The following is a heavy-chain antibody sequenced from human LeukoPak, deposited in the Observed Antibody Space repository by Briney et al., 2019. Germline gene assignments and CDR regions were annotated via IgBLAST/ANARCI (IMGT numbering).Heavy chain of an antibody. V-gene: IGHV3-23*01. CDR1: GFTFSSYA. D-gene: IGHD2-2*01. CDR2: ISGSGGST. Sequence: GGSLRLSCAASGFTFSSYAMSWVRQAPGKGLEWVSAISGSGGSTYYADSVKGRFTISRDNSKNTLYQQMNSLRAEDTAVYYSAKGEAQGIVVVPADFDYWGQGTLVTVSS. CDR3: AKGEAQGIVVVPADFDY. J-gene: IGHJ4*02.